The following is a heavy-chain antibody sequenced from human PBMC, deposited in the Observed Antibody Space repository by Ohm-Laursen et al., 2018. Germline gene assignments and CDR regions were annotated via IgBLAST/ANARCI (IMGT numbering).Heavy chain of an antibody. J-gene: IGHJ4*02. CDR3: AGRGY. CDR2: IYYSGTT. Sequence: SDTLSLTCAVSGAPISTHYWSWIRQPPGQGLEWIGYIYYSGTTNYNPSLKSRVTISLNTSKNQFSLKLNSVTAADTAVYYCAGRGYWGQGTLVTVSS. CDR1: GAPISTHY. V-gene: IGHV4-59*07.